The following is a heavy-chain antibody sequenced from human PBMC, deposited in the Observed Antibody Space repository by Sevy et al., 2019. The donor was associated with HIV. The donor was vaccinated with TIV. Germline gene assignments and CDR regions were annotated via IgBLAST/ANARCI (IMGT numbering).Heavy chain of an antibody. CDR2: IYHSGST. CDR1: GGSISSSNW. D-gene: IGHD3-3*01. CDR3: ASFGFLGLSRRRAFDI. V-gene: IGHV4-4*02. J-gene: IGHJ3*02. Sequence: SETLSLTCAVSGGSISSSNWWSWVRQPPGKGLEWIGEIYHSGSTNYNPSLKSRVTISVDKSKNQFSLKLSSVTAADTAVYYCASFGFLGLSRRRAFDIWGQGTMVTVSS.